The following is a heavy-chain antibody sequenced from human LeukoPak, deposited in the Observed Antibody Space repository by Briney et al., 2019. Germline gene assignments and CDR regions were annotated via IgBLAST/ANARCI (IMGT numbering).Heavy chain of an antibody. CDR2: FDSRGI. J-gene: IGHJ3*02. Sequence: PSETLSLTCSVSTGAINNYYWTWIRQAAGKGLEWIGRFDSRGIKYNPSFNSRVTISLDTSKNQVSLNLNSVTAADTAIYFCARRVLVSGVYAFGMWGQGTMVTVSS. D-gene: IGHD2-8*02. CDR3: ARRVLVSGVYAFGM. CDR1: TGAINNYY. V-gene: IGHV4-4*07.